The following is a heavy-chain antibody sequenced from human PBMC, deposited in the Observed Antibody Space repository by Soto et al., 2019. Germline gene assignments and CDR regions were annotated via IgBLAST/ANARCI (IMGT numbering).Heavy chain of an antibody. J-gene: IGHJ1*01. Sequence: EVQLVESGGDLVQPGGSLRLSCAASGFTFSNYSMKWVRQAPGKGLEWVSYISRSSSTIYYADSVKGLFTISRDNAKNSLYLQMNSLRAEDTAVYYCAKDRNSGWYQPEYFQHWGQGTLVTVSS. CDR1: GFTFSNYS. V-gene: IGHV3-48*01. CDR3: AKDRNSGWYQPEYFQH. CDR2: ISRSSSTI. D-gene: IGHD6-19*01.